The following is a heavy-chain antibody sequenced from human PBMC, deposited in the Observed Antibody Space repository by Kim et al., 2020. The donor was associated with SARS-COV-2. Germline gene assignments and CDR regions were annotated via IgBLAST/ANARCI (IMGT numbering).Heavy chain of an antibody. D-gene: IGHD5-12*01. J-gene: IGHJ4*02. V-gene: IGHV4-30-2*05. CDR3: AREGRGGYGFFDY. Sequence: STPALKSRVTISNDTSKNQFSLKLSSVTAADTAVYYCAREGRGGYGFFDYWGQGTLVTVSS.